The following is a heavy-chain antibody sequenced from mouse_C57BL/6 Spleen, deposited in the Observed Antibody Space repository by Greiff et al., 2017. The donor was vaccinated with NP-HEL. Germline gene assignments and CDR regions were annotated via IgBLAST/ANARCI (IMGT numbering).Heavy chain of an antibody. CDR2: IGPGSGST. D-gene: IGHD1-1*01. J-gene: IGHJ1*03. V-gene: IGHV1-77*01. CDR1: GYTFTDYY. Sequence: VKLQESGAELVKPGASVKISCKASGYTFTDYYINWVKQRPGQGLEWIGKIGPGSGSTYYNEKFKGKATLTADKSSSTAYMQLSSLTSEDSAVYYCARSGTTVVADWYFDVWGTGTTVTVSS. CDR3: ARSGTTVVADWYFDV.